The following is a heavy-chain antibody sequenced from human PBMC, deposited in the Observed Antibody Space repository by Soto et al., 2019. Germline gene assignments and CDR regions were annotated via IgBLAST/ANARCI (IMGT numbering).Heavy chain of an antibody. CDR2: ISYDGGSK. CDR1: GFTFSTYG. V-gene: IGHV3-30*18. Sequence: QVQLVESGGGVVQPGKSLRLSCAASGFTFSTYGIHWVRQAPGKGLEWVALISYDGGSKYYGDSVKGRFIISRDNSHNTVSLQMNSLSSDDTAVYCCAKEQLAMTVVVADYFDSWGQGTLVTVSS. J-gene: IGHJ4*02. CDR3: AKEQLAMTVVVADYFDS. D-gene: IGHD3-22*01.